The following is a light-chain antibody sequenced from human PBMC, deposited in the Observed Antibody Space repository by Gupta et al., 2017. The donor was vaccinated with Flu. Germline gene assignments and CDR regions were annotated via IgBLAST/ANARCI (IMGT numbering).Light chain of an antibody. CDR3: MQALQTPRT. V-gene: IGKV2-28*01. J-gene: IGKJ1*01. Sequence: DIARTQSPLSRPVTPGEPPSISCRSSQSLLHSNGYNFLDWYLQKPGQSPQLLIYLGSNRASGVPDRFSGGGSGTDFTLKISRVEAEDVGVYYCMQALQTPRTFGQGTKVEIK. CDR2: LGS. CDR1: QSLLHSNGYNF.